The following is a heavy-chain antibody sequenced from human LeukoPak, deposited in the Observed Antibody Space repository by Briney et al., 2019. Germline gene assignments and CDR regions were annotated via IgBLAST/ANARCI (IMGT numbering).Heavy chain of an antibody. V-gene: IGHV5-10-1*01. CDR3: ARFQYCSGGSCYNYFDY. CDR1: GYSFTSYW. D-gene: IGHD2-15*01. J-gene: IGHJ4*02. Sequence: GESLKISCKGSGYSFTSYWISWVRQMPGKGLEWVGRIDPSDSYTNYSPSFQGHVTISADKSISTAYLQWSSLKASDTAMYYCARFQYCSGGSCYNYFDYWGQGTLVTVSS. CDR2: IDPSDSYT.